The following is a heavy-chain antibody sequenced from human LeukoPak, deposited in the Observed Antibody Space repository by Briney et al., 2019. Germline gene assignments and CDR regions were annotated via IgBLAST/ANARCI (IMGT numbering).Heavy chain of an antibody. Sequence: SETLSLTCTVSGGSISSGGYYWSWIRQHPGKGLEWIGYIYYSGSTYYNPSLKSRVTISVDTSENQFSLKLGSVTAADTAVYYCARGTVSGPWYFDLWGRGTLVTVSS. CDR2: IYYSGST. J-gene: IGHJ2*01. CDR1: GGSISSGGYY. V-gene: IGHV4-31*03. D-gene: IGHD6-19*01. CDR3: ARGTVSGPWYFDL.